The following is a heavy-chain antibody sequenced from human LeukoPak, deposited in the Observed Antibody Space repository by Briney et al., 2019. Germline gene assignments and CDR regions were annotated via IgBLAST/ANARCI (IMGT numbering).Heavy chain of an antibody. CDR3: ARVYGSSWGKAMYV. Sequence: PGGSLRLSCAASGFTFDSYEMNWVRQAPGKGPEWVSYINSSGSTIFYADSVRGRFTISRDKAKNSLYLQMNSLRAEDTAVDYCARVYGSSWGKAMYVWGQGTTVTVSS. V-gene: IGHV3-48*03. J-gene: IGHJ6*02. CDR2: INSSGSTI. D-gene: IGHD6-6*01. CDR1: GFTFDSYE.